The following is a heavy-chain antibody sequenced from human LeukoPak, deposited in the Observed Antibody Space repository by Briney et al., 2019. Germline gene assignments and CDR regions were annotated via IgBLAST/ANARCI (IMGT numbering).Heavy chain of an antibody. D-gene: IGHD6-13*01. CDR2: FSYSGST. V-gene: IGHV4-59*08. Sequence: SETLSLTCTVSGGSISSYYWSWIRQPPGKGLEWIGYFSYSGSTNYNPSLQSRVTISLDTSKNQFSLKLSSVTAADTAVYYCARHRGFSSSWGYYYYGMDVWGQGTTVTVSS. CDR1: GGSISSYY. J-gene: IGHJ6*02. CDR3: ARHRGFSSSWGYYYYGMDV.